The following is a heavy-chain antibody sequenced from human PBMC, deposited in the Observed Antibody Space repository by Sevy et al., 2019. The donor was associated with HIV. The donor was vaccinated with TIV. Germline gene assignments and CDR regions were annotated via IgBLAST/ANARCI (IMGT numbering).Heavy chain of an antibody. Sequence: GGSLRLSCAASGFTFSSYSMNWVRQAPGKGLEWVSSISGLSNYIYYADSVKGRFTISRDNAKNSLYLKMNSLRAEDTAAYYCARDRCTITSCHEGNWFDPWGQGTLVTVSS. CDR1: GFTFSSYS. J-gene: IGHJ5*02. V-gene: IGHV3-21*01. CDR3: ARDRCTITSCHEGNWFDP. CDR2: ISGLSNYI. D-gene: IGHD2-2*01.